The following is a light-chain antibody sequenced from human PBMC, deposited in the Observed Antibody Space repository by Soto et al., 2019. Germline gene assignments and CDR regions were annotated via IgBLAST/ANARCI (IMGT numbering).Light chain of an antibody. CDR3: SSYAGSNNLV. J-gene: IGLJ3*02. CDR2: EVI. Sequence: QSALTQPPSASGSPGQSVTISCTGTSGDVGGYDYVSWYQQHPGKAPKLMIYEVIKRPSGVPDRFSGSKSGNTASLTVSGLQAEDEADYYCSSYAGSNNLVFGGGTKLTVL. V-gene: IGLV2-8*01. CDR1: SGDVGGYDY.